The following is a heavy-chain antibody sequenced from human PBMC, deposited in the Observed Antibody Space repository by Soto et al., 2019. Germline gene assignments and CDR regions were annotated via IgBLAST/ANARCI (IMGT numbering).Heavy chain of an antibody. J-gene: IGHJ4*02. V-gene: IGHV4-34*01. CDR1: CGSFSGYS. D-gene: IGHD2-8*01. CDR3: AGGGIVLMVYGSYFDY. CDR2: INHSGST. Sequence: PSDTLSLTCAVYCGSFSGYSWTCIRQPPWKGLEWIGEINHSGSTNYNPSLKSRVTISVDTSKNQFSLKLSSVTAADTAVYYCAGGGIVLMVYGSYFDYWGQGTLVTVSS.